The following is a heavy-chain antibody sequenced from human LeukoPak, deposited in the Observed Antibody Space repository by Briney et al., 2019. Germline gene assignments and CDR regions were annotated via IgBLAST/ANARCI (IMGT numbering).Heavy chain of an antibody. J-gene: IGHJ4*02. V-gene: IGHV2-5*02. Sequence: SGPTLVKPTQTLTLTCTFSGFSLSTSGVGVGWIRQPPGKALEWLALIYWDDDKRYSPSLKTRLTISKDTSKNQVVLTMTNMDPVDTATYYCARIVATTGLYYFDYWGQGTLVTVSS. CDR1: GFSLSTSGVG. CDR3: ARIVATTGLYYFDY. D-gene: IGHD5-12*01. CDR2: IYWDDDK.